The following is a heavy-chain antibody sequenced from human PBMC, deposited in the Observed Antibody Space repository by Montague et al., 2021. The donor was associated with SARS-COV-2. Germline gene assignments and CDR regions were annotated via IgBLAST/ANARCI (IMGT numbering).Heavy chain of an antibody. V-gene: IGHV4-31*03. CDR3: ARVRLFYYLDY. Sequence: TRSLTCTVSGTSIRSGGYYWTWIRQHPGKGLEWIGYIFHTGRAYYNPSLETRVNISVDTSNNLFSLRLSSVTAAHTAMYFCARVRLFYYLDYWGQGTLVTVSS. J-gene: IGHJ4*02. D-gene: IGHD2/OR15-2a*01. CDR2: IFHTGRA. CDR1: GTSIRSGGYY.